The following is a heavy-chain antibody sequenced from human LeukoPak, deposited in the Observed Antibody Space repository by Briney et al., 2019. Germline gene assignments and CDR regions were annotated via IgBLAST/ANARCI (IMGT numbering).Heavy chain of an antibody. V-gene: IGHV4-39*07. CDR3: ARVLTAAGLDF. Sequence: SETLSLTCTVSGGSISSSSYYWGWIRQPPGKGLEWIGSIYYSGSTYYNPSLKSRVTISVDTSKNQFSLKVSSVTAADTAFYYCARVLTAAGLDFWGQGTLVTVSS. J-gene: IGHJ4*02. CDR2: IYYSGST. D-gene: IGHD6-25*01. CDR1: GGSISSSSYY.